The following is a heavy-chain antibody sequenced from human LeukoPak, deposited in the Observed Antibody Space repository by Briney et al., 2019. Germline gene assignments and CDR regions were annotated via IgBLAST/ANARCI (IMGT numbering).Heavy chain of an antibody. Sequence: GGSLRLSCEASRFSFSDYGMHWVRQGPGKGLEWVAFILYDGSQKYYADSVKGRFTVSRDNSKNTVYLQMNSLRTEDTAVYYCVKDQAGGWGQGTLVTVSS. CDR1: RFSFSDYG. V-gene: IGHV3-30*02. J-gene: IGHJ4*02. D-gene: IGHD6-19*01. CDR3: VKDQAGG. CDR2: ILYDGSQK.